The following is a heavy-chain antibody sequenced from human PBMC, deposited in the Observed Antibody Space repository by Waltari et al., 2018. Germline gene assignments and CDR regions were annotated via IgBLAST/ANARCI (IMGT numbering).Heavy chain of an antibody. Sequence: QVQLVESGGGVVQSGKSLRLSCAASGFNFNNLAMYWVRQAPGKGLEWVAGIWSGGYTKYSTDSMQGRFTISKDTAQNTLYLHMSNLRVDDTATYYCGKARVRGSFIDQWGQGTLVTVSS. V-gene: IGHV3-33*06. CDR2: IWSGGYTK. CDR1: GFNFNNLA. D-gene: IGHD3-10*01. CDR3: GKARVRGSFIDQ. J-gene: IGHJ4*02.